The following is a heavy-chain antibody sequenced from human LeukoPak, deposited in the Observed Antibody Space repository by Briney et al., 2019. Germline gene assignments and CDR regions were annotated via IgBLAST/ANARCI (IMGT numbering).Heavy chain of an antibody. V-gene: IGHV4-34*01. CDR1: GGSFSGYY. Sequence: SETLSLTCAVCGGSFSGYYWSWIRQPPGKGLEWIGSIYYSGSTYYNPSLKSRVTISVDTSKNQFSLKLSSVTAADTAVYYCARVASSSLDFDYWGQGTLVTVSS. CDR3: ARVASSSLDFDY. J-gene: IGHJ4*02. D-gene: IGHD6-6*01. CDR2: IYYSGST.